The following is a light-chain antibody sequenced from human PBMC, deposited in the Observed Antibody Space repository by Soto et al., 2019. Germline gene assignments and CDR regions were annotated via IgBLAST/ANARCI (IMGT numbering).Light chain of an antibody. V-gene: IGKV3-20*01. CDR2: GAS. Sequence: EIVLTQSPGTLSLSPGERATLSCRASQSVTSSYLAWYQHKRGQAPRLLIYGASSRATGIPDRFGGSGSGPDFTLTISRLEPEDFAVYYCQQYCSSPYTFGQGTKLEIK. CDR1: QSVTSSY. CDR3: QQYCSSPYT. J-gene: IGKJ2*01.